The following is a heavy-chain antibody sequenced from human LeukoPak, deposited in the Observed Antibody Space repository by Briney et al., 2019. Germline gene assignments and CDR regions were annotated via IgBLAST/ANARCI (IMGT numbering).Heavy chain of an antibody. D-gene: IGHD3-10*01. J-gene: IGHJ4*02. Sequence: GGSLRLSCVASGFTFSSYRMSWVRQAPGKGLEWVANIREDGSEKYYVDSVKGQFTISRDNAKNSLFLQMDSLRAEDTAVYYCARDLAGHYYGSGSSFDYWGQGTLVTVSS. CDR2: IREDGSEK. CDR1: GFTFSSYR. CDR3: ARDLAGHYYGSGSSFDY. V-gene: IGHV3-7*01.